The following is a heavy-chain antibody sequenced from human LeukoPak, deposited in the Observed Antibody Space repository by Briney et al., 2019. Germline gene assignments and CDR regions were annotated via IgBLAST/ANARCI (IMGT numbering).Heavy chain of an antibody. CDR3: ARRDYYGSGSYWGAFDY. CDR2: VYPSDSDSDT. Sequence: GESLKISCKGSGYSFTSYWIGWVRQMPGKGLEWMGVVYPSDSDSDTKYSPSFQGQVTISADKSISTAYLQWSSLEASDTAIYYCARRDYYGSGSYWGAFDYWGQGTLVTVSS. V-gene: IGHV5-51*01. D-gene: IGHD3-10*01. J-gene: IGHJ4*02. CDR1: GYSFTSYW.